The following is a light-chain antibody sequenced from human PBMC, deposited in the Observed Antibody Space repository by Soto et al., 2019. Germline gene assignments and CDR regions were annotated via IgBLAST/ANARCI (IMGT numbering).Light chain of an antibody. CDR1: QSVSSY. CDR3: QQRSNWPPVFT. Sequence: EIVLTQSPATLSLSPGERATLSCRASQSVSSYLAWYQQKPGQAPRLLIYDASSRATGIPARFSGSGSGTDFPLTIIGLEPEDFAFYYCQQRSNWPPVFTFGPGTKVDIK. V-gene: IGKV3-11*01. CDR2: DAS. J-gene: IGKJ3*01.